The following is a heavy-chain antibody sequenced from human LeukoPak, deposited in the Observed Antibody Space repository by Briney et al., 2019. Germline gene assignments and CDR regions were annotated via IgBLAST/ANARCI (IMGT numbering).Heavy chain of an antibody. J-gene: IGHJ4*02. CDR2: IRYDGTNK. CDR1: GFTFSTYG. D-gene: IGHD3-22*01. Sequence: GGSLRLSCAGSGFTFSTYGIHWVRQAPGKGLEWLAFIRYDGTNKYYADSVKGRFTISRDNSKNTLYLQMNSLRAEDTAVYYCAKDSMENYYDTSAYFDYWGQGTLLTVSS. CDR3: AKDSMENYYDTSAYFDY. V-gene: IGHV3-30*02.